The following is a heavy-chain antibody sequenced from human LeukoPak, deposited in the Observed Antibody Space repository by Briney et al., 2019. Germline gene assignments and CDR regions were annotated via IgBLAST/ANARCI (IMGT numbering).Heavy chain of an antibody. D-gene: IGHD6-19*01. CDR1: GFTFSGYA. J-gene: IGHJ4*02. CDR2: IGSGGTT. Sequence: GGSLRLSCAASGFTFSGYAMSWVRQAPGKGLEWVSAIGSGGTTYYADSVKGRFTISRDNSRNTLYLQMNSLRVEDTAVYYCAKDARRSSGWYFFDHWGQGTLVTVSS. CDR3: AKDARRSSGWYFFDH. V-gene: IGHV3-23*01.